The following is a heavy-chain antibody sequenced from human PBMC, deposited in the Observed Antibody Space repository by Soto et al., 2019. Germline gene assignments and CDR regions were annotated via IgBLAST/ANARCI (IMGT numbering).Heavy chain of an antibody. CDR3: ARVLSGSSLFDS. CDR2: ISYSGST. CDR1: GSSIISDY. V-gene: IGHV4-59*01. D-gene: IGHD1-26*01. J-gene: IGHJ4*02. Sequence: XETLRLTCTVAGSSIISDYWSWIRQPPGKGLEWIGYISYSGSTNYNPSLKSRVTISVDTSKNQFSLNLSSVTAADTAVYYCARVLSGSSLFDSSGQGTLVTVSS.